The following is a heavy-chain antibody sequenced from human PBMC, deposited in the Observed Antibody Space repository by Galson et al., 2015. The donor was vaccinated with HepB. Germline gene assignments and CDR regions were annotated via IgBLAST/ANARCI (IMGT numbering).Heavy chain of an antibody. V-gene: IGHV4-59*13. CDR1: GGSISGYY. CDR2: VYYSGGT. J-gene: IGHJ6*02. CDR3: ARNKGSGWEFNGMDV. Sequence: TLSLTCTVSGGSISGYYWSWIRQPPGKGLEWIGYVYYSGGTNNNPSLKSRVAISADTSKNQFSLKLSSVTAADTAVYYCARNKGSGWEFNGMDVWGQGTTVTVSS. D-gene: IGHD6-19*01.